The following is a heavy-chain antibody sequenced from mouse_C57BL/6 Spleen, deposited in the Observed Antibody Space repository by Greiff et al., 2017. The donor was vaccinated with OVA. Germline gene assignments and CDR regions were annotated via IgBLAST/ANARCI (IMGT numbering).Heavy chain of an antibody. J-gene: IGHJ3*01. Sequence: QVQLQQSGAELVKPGASVKISCKASGYAFSSYWMNWVKQRPGKGLEWIGQIYPGDGDTNYNGKFKGKATLTADKSSSTAYMQLSSLTSEHSAVYFCAREGDYYGSSPWFAYWGQGTLVTVSA. CDR1: GYAFSSYW. CDR2: IYPGDGDT. D-gene: IGHD1-1*01. V-gene: IGHV1-80*01. CDR3: AREGDYYGSSPWFAY.